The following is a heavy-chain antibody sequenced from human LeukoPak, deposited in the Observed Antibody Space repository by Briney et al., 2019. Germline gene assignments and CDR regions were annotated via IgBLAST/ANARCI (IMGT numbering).Heavy chain of an antibody. CDR3: ARGWRMVATDDAFDI. V-gene: IGHV1-69*13. CDR2: IIPIFGTA. CDR1: GGTFISYA. J-gene: IGHJ3*02. D-gene: IGHD5-12*01. Sequence: GASVKVSCKASGGTFISYAISWVRQAPGQGLEWMGGIIPIFGTANYAQKFQGRVTITADESTSTAYMELSSLRSEDTAVYYCARGWRMVATDDAFDIWGQGTMVTVSS.